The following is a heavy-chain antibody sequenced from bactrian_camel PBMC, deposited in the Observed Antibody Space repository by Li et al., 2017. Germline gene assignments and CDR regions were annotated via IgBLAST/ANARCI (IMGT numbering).Heavy chain of an antibody. J-gene: IGHJ4*01. CDR3: AADTARRCDSWHCGESWKFCY. CDR2: FVSDGSS. CDR1: RYTYSSNC. Sequence: VQLVESGGGSVQAGGSLRLSCAASRYTYSSNCMGWFRQAPGKEREGVVGFVSDGSSRYADSVKGRFTISKDNAKNTLYLQMNSLKPEDTGMYYCAADTARRCDSWHCGESWKFCYWGQGTQVTVS. V-gene: IGHV3S53*01. D-gene: IGHD6*01.